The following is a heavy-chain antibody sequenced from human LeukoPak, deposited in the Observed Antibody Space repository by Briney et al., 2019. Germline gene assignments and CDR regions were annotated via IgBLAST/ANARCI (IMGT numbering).Heavy chain of an antibody. J-gene: IGHJ4*02. CDR1: GFTFSSYA. D-gene: IGHD3-22*01. CDR3: ARSYDSSGYHPFSFDY. Sequence: GGSLRLSCAASGFTFSSYAMHWVRQAPGKGLEWVAVISYDGSNKYYADSVKGRFTISRDNSKNTLYLQMSSLRAEDTAVYYCARSYDSSGYHPFSFDYWGQGTLVTVSS. V-gene: IGHV3-30-3*01. CDR2: ISYDGSNK.